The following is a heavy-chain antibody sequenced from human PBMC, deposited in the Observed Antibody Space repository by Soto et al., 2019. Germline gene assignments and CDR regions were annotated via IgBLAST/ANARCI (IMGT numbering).Heavy chain of an antibody. J-gene: IGHJ6*02. CDR3: ARDGGRGVTDV. V-gene: IGHV1-69*12. Sequence: QVQLVQSGAEVKKPRSSVKVSCKASGGTFSSYAISWVRQAPGQGLEWLGGIIPIYGTANYAQKFQGRVTITADDSTRTADMERSSMSSVDTAVYYGARDGGRGVTDVGGQGTTVTVSS. CDR1: GGTFSSYA. CDR2: IIPIYGTA. D-gene: IGHD3-10*01.